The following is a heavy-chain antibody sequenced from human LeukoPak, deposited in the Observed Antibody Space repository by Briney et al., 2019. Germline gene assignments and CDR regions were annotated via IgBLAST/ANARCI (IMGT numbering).Heavy chain of an antibody. Sequence: QTGGSLRLSCAASGFTFDDYAMHWVRQAPGKGLEWVSGISWNSGSIGYADSVKGRFTISRDNAKNSLYLQMNSLRAEDTALYYCAKAGYRYLDGNYFDYWGQGTLVTVSS. D-gene: IGHD3-16*02. CDR1: GFTFDDYA. CDR3: AKAGYRYLDGNYFDY. J-gene: IGHJ4*02. V-gene: IGHV3-9*01. CDR2: ISWNSGSI.